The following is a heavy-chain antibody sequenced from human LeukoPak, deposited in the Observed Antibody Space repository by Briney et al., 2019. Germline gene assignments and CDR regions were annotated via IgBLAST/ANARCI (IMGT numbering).Heavy chain of an antibody. CDR2: IKSKTDGGTT. CDR3: ARDKSYGDSEDY. Sequence: GGSLRLSCAASGFTSSDAWMTWVRQAPGKGLEWVGRIKSKTDGGTTDYAAPVKGRFTISRDDSENTLYLQMNSLRAEDTAVYYCARDKSYGDSEDYWGQGTLVTVSS. CDR1: GFTSSDAW. V-gene: IGHV3-15*01. D-gene: IGHD4-17*01. J-gene: IGHJ4*02.